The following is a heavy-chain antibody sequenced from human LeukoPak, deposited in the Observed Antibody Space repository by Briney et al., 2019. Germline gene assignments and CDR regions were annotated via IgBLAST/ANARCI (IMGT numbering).Heavy chain of an antibody. CDR1: GFTFSTYL. CDR3: EGAWS. D-gene: IGHD6-19*01. J-gene: IGHJ5*02. Sequence: GGSLRLSCAASGFTFSTYLMNWVRQTPGKRLEWVASINKDGSKKNYVDSVKGRFTISRDNAKDSLYLQMNSLRAEDTAVYYCEGAWSWGQGTLVTVSS. V-gene: IGHV3-7*01. CDR2: INKDGSKK.